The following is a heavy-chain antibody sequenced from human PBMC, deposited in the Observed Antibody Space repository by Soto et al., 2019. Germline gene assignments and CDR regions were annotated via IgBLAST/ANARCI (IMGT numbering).Heavy chain of an antibody. CDR3: ARHYSSGSCNWFDP. V-gene: IGHV4-39*01. CDR1: GGSINSSSYF. Sequence: SETLSLTCSVSGGSINSSSYFWGWVRQPPGKGLEWIGSIYYSGSTYYNPSLRSRVTISVDTSKNQFSLKLSSVTAADTAVFYCARHYSSGSCNWFDPWCQGTLVTVSS. CDR2: IYYSGST. D-gene: IGHD6-19*01. J-gene: IGHJ5*02.